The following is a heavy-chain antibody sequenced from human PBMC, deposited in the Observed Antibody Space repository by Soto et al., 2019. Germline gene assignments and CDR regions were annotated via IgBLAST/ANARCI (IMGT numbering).Heavy chain of an antibody. CDR1: GDSGIRVPFY. Sequence: VTGDSGIRVPFYCSGIPHPPAKGLEWIGYIYYDGGTTYNSSLKSRVTISTDTSRSQLSLQLTSATPADTAVYYCARVLPGIAEADDAFDVCGQGTILTV. V-gene: IGHV4-61*01. CDR3: ARVLPGIAEADDAFDV. J-gene: IGHJ3*01. CDR2: IYYDGGT. D-gene: IGHD6-13*01.